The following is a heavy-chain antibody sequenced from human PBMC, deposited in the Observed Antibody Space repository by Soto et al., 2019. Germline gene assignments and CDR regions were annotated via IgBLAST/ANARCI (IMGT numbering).Heavy chain of an antibody. Sequence: GGSLRLSCAAFGFTFSSYAMNWVRQAPGKGLEWVSGISNSGGTTYYADSVKGRFTISRDNSKNTLYLQMNSLRAEDTAVYYCAKRSRDQRDGSGYYSQFDYWGQGTLVTVS. CDR2: ISNSGGTT. CDR3: AKRSRDQRDGSGYYSQFDY. J-gene: IGHJ4*02. D-gene: IGHD3-22*01. V-gene: IGHV3-23*01. CDR1: GFTFSSYA.